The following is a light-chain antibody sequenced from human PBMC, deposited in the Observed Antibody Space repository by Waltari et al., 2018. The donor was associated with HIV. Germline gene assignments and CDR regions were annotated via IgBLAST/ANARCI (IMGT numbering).Light chain of an antibody. CDR3: GTWDSSLNAGV. J-gene: IGLJ3*02. CDR2: AND. V-gene: IGLV1-51*01. Sequence: QSMLTQPPSVSAAPGQKVTISCSGSSSNLANNYVSWYQHLPGAAPKLVIYANDNRPSGIPDLFSGSKSGASATLVITGLQTGDEGDYYCGTWDSSLNAGVFGGGTKLTVL. CDR1: SSNLANNY.